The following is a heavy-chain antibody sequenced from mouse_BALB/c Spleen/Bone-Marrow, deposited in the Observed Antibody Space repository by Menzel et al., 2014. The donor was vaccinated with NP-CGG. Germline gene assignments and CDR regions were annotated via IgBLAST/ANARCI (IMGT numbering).Heavy chain of an antibody. Sequence: VQLKESGAEIVMPGASVKSSCATSGFNIEDSYIYWMKQRPEQGLEWIGRIDPANGNTKYDPKFQGKATITVDTSSATAYLQPSSLTSEDTAVYYCARNYGSSLDYWGQGTTLTVSS. CDR1: GFNIEDSY. V-gene: IGHV14-3*02. J-gene: IGHJ2*01. CDR3: ARNYGSSLDY. D-gene: IGHD1-1*01. CDR2: IDPANGNT.